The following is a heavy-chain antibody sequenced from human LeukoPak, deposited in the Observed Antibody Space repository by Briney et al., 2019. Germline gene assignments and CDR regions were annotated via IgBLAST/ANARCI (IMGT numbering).Heavy chain of an antibody. CDR3: ARAIWFGPFDY. Sequence: GGSLRLFCAASGFTLSGYWMSWVRQAPGKGLEWGANIKQDGSEKYYVDSVKGRSTISRDNAKNSLYLQMNSLRAEDTAVYYCARAIWFGPFDYWGQGTLVTVSS. CDR2: IKQDGSEK. D-gene: IGHD3-10*01. J-gene: IGHJ4*02. CDR1: GFTLSGYW. V-gene: IGHV3-7*01.